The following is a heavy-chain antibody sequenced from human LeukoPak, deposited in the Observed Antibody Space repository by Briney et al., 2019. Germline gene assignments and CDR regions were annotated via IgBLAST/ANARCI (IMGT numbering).Heavy chain of an antibody. Sequence: PSETLSLTCTGYGCSISPYYWSWIRQPPGKGLEWIGYIYYGGSTNSNPSLKSRVTISVDTSKNQFSLKLTSVTAADTAVYYCAKLSGGSSWSPFDPWGQGTLVTVSS. D-gene: IGHD6-13*01. V-gene: IGHV4-59*01. CDR1: GCSISPYY. J-gene: IGHJ5*02. CDR2: IYYGGST. CDR3: AKLSGGSSWSPFDP.